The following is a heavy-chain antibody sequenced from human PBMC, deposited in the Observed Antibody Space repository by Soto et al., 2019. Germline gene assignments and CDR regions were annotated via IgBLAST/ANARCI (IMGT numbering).Heavy chain of an antibody. J-gene: IGHJ4*02. CDR2: FWADGRSN. CDR3: ARDLSFGSLDFDY. V-gene: IGHV3-33*01. Sequence: GGSLRLCCAASGFTFSSYGMHWVREAPGKGLEWVADFWADGRSNYYADSVKGRFTISRDNSKNTVFLQMNSLRAEDTAVYYCARDLSFGSLDFDYWGRGTLVTVSS. D-gene: IGHD3-16*01. CDR1: GFTFSSYG.